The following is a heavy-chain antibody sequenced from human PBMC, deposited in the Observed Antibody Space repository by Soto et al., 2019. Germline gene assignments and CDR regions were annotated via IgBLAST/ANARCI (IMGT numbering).Heavy chain of an antibody. CDR3: AKGGYYDSSAPGP. J-gene: IGHJ5*02. D-gene: IGHD3-22*01. Sequence: GGSLRLSCAASGFTFSSYWMSWVRQAPGKGLEWVAVISYDGSNKYYADSVKGRFTISRDNSKNTLYLQMNSLRAEDTAVYYCAKGGYYDSSAPGPWGQGTLVTVSS. CDR2: ISYDGSNK. V-gene: IGHV3-30*18. CDR1: GFTFSSYW.